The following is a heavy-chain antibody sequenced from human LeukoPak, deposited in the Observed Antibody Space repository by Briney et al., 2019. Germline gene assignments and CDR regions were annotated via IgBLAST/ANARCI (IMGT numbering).Heavy chain of an antibody. CDR1: GFTFSTYA. D-gene: IGHD6-13*01. CDR2: INSAGIST. J-gene: IGHJ4*02. V-gene: IGHV3-74*01. CDR3: GRDIATAVDY. Sequence: GGSLRVSCAASGFTFSTYAMSWVRQAPGKGLVWVSRINSAGISTNYADSVKGRFTISRDNAKNTLYLQMNSLRAEDTAIYYCGRDIATAVDYWGLGTLVTVSS.